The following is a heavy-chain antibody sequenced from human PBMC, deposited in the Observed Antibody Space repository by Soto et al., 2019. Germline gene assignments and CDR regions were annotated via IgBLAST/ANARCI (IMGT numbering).Heavy chain of an antibody. D-gene: IGHD2-2*01. V-gene: IGHV3-33*01. CDR1: GFTFSSYG. CDR3: ARGVGWYFDL. Sequence: QVQLVESGGGVVQPGRSLRLSCAASGFTFSSYGMHWVRQAPGKGLEWVAVIWYDGSNKYYADSVKGRFTISRDNSKNTLYLQMNSLRAEDTAVYYCARGVGWYFDLWGRGTLVTVSS. J-gene: IGHJ2*01. CDR2: IWYDGSNK.